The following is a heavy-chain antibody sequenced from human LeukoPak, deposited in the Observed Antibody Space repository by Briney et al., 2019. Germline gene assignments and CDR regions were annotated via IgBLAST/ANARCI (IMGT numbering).Heavy chain of an antibody. V-gene: IGHV3-48*04. Sequence: HPGDSLTLSCAASGFIFSDSNMNWVRQTPGKGLEWISYIGRDSGTMYADSVKGRFTIARANTRKSLFLHLNGLRGEDTGVYHCVVEVVVAGNRIDYWGQGIQVTVSS. CDR2: IGRDSGTM. CDR1: GFIFSDSN. D-gene: IGHD2-21*01. CDR3: VVEVVVAGNRIDY. J-gene: IGHJ4*02.